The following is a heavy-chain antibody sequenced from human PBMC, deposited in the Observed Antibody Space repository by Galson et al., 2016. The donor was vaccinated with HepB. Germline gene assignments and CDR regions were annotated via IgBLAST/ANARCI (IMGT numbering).Heavy chain of an antibody. V-gene: IGHV3-23*01. CDR3: ARDRGFYSSTWD. J-gene: IGHJ4*02. CDR2: SSGDGAP. D-gene: IGHD2-2*01. Sequence: SLRLSCAASGFTFSSYAMSWVRQAPGKGLEWVSSSSGDGAPYYVDSMKGRFTISRDNSKDTLYLQMISLRAEDTAVYYCARDRGFYSSTWDWGQGTLVTVSS. CDR1: GFTFSSYA.